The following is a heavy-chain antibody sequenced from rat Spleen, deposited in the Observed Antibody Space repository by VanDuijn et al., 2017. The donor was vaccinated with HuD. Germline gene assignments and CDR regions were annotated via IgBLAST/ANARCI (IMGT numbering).Heavy chain of an antibody. D-gene: IGHD1-7*01. Sequence: NPDGGRTYYPDSVKGRFTISGDTAENTLYLQMNSLRSEDTATYYCARGYYGSNPDNWFAYWGQGIMVTVSS. CDR2: NPDGGRT. V-gene: IGHV5-58*01. CDR3: ARGYYGSNPDNWFAY. J-gene: IGHJ3*01.